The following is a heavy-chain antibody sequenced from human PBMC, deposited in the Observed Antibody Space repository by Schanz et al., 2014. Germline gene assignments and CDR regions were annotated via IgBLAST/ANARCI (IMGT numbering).Heavy chain of an antibody. CDR1: GGSISSSTYW. CDR2: IYYSGTT. V-gene: IGHV4-39*01. J-gene: IGHJ6*02. CDR3: ARHGGIPYYPMDV. Sequence: QLQLQESGPGLVKPSETLSLTCTVSGGSISSSTYWWGWIRQPPGKGLEWIGGIYYSGTTYYNPPLKSRLPMSVDTPKTHSPLKLSSVTAADTAVYYCARHGGIPYYPMDVWGQGTTVTVSS. D-gene: IGHD3-16*01.